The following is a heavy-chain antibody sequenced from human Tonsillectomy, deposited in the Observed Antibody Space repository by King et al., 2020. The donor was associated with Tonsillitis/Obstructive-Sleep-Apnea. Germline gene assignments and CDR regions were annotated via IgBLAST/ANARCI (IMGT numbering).Heavy chain of an antibody. Sequence: QLVQSGAEVKKPGASVKVSCKASGYTFTGYYMHWVRQAPGQGLEWMGWINPNRGGTNYAQKFQGRVTMTRDTSISTAYMELSRLRSDDTAVYYCARDRDDSGDYSWFDSWGQGNLVTVSS. CDR3: ARDRDDSGDYSWFDS. CDR2: INPNRGGT. J-gene: IGHJ5*01. D-gene: IGHD4-17*01. CDR1: GYTFTGYY. V-gene: IGHV1-2*02.